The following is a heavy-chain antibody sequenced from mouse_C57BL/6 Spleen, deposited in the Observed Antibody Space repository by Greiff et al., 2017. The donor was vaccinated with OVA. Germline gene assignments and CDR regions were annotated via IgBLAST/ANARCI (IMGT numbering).Heavy chain of an antibody. V-gene: IGHV1-62-2*01. J-gene: IGHJ4*01. CDR1: GYTFTEYT. CDR2: FYPGSGSI. Sequence: VKVVESGAELVKPGASVKLSCKASGYTFTEYTIHWVKQRSGQGLEWIGWFYPGSGSIKYNEKFKDKATLTADKSSSTVYMELSRLTSEDSAVYFCARHEAYYSNSPKAMDYWGQGTSVTVSS. CDR3: ARHEAYYSNSPKAMDY. D-gene: IGHD2-5*01.